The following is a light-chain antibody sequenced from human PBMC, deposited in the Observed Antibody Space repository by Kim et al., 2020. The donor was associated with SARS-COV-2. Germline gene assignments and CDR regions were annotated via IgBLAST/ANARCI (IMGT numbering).Light chain of an antibody. J-gene: IGKJ1*01. CDR3: QQSMNART. CDR1: RSISRC. Sequence: IQMTQSPSTLSASVGDRVTITCRASRSISRCLAWYQQKPGKAPKLLIYGASSVESGVPSRFSGSGSGTDFTLTISSLQPDDFATYYCQQSMNARTFGQGAKVEIK. CDR2: GAS. V-gene: IGKV1-39*01.